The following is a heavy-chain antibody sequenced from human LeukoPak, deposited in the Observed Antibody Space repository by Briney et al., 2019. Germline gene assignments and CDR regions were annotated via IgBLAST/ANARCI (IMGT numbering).Heavy chain of an antibody. CDR1: GFTFSSYW. CDR3: ARDVRPDY. V-gene: IGHV3-7*04. J-gene: IGHJ4*02. Sequence: GGSLRLSCAASGFTFSSYWMGWVRQAPGEGLEWVANIKQDGTEEYYMDSVKGRFSIYRDNAKTSLYLQMNALRAEDTAVYYCARDVRPDYWGQGTLVTVST. D-gene: IGHD6-6*01. CDR2: IKQDGTEE.